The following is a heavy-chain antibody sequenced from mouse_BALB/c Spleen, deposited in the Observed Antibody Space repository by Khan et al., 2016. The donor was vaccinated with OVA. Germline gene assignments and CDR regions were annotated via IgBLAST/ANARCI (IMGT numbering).Heavy chain of an antibody. Sequence: EVELVESGGGLVQPGGSRKLSCAASGFTFSSYGMHWVRQAPEKGLEWVAYISGDSSTIYYTDTVQGRFTISRDNPKNTLSLQMTSLMSEDTAMYYCATSYYYGYYFYYWGPGTTLTVAS. D-gene: IGHD1-1*01. J-gene: IGHJ2*01. CDR2: ISGDSSTI. V-gene: IGHV5-17*02. CDR1: GFTFSSYG. CDR3: ATSYYYGYYFYY.